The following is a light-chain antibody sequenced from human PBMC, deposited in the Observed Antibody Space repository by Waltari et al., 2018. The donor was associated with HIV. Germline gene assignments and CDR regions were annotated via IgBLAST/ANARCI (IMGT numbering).Light chain of an antibody. J-gene: IGLJ1*01. Sequence: SSELTQNPAVSVALGQTVTITCQGDSLRDFYAGWYQQKPGQAPIVILYGKNRRPSGISDRFSGSNSGKTDSLTITGDQAEDEADYYCSCRDVNAYHHYDFATGTRVTVL. CDR2: GKN. CDR1: SLRDFY. V-gene: IGLV3-19*01. CDR3: SCRDVNAYHHYD.